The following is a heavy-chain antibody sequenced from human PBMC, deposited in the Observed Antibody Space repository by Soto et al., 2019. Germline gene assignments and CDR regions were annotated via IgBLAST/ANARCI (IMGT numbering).Heavy chain of an antibody. D-gene: IGHD1-26*01. CDR3: ARAGATTIPQLDY. CDR1: GYTFTGYY. V-gene: IGHV1-2*04. Sequence: ASVNVSCKASGYTFTGYYMHWVRQAPGQGLEWMGWINPNSGGTNYAQKFQGWVTMTRDTSISTAYMELSRLRSDDTAVYYCARAGATTIPQLDYWGQGTLVTVSS. CDR2: INPNSGGT. J-gene: IGHJ4*02.